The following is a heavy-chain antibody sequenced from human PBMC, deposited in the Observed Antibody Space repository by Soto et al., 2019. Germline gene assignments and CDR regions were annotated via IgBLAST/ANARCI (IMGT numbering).Heavy chain of an antibody. CDR1: GGTFSSYA. D-gene: IGHD6-6*01. V-gene: IGHV1-69*13. CDR3: ARVGSEQLVFGY. Sequence: SVKVSCKASGGTFSSYAISWVRQAPGQGLEWMGGIIPIFGTANYAQKFQGRATITADESASTAYMELSSLRSEDTAVYYCARVGSEQLVFGYWGQGTLVPVSS. J-gene: IGHJ4*02. CDR2: IIPIFGTA.